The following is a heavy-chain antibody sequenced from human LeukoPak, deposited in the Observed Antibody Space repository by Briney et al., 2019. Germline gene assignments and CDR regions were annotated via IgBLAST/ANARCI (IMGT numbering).Heavy chain of an antibody. Sequence: GGSLRLSCAASGFSFSSYAMTWVRQAPGKGLEWVSSISSSGVNTYLADSVQGRFTISRDNSKNTLYLQMNTLRVEDTAVYFCAKFTYTSSSRAFDYWGQGTVVTVSS. V-gene: IGHV3-23*01. CDR3: AKFTYTSSSRAFDY. CDR2: ISSSGVNT. J-gene: IGHJ4*02. D-gene: IGHD6-6*01. CDR1: GFSFSSYA.